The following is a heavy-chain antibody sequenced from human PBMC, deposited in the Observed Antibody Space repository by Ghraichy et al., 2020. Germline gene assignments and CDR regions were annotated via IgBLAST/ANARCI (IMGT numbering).Heavy chain of an antibody. CDR1: GGSFSGYY. V-gene: IGHV4-34*01. CDR2: INHSGST. J-gene: IGHJ4*02. CDR3: ARGSEVGAPHFDY. D-gene: IGHD1-26*01. Sequence: SETLSLTCAVYGGSFSGYYWSWIRQPPGKGLEWIGEINHSGSTNYNPSLKSRVTISVDTSKNQFSLKLSSVTAADTAVYYCARGSEVGAPHFDYWGQGTLVTVSS.